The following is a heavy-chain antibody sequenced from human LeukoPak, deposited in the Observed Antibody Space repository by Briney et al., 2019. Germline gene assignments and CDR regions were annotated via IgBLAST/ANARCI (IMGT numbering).Heavy chain of an antibody. CDR3: AKARYYFDSSGYSGLDS. J-gene: IGHJ4*02. CDR1: GFTFSPYA. Sequence: QSGGSLRLSCAASGFTFSPYAMSWVRQAPGKGLEWVSSISGRSGDTYYADSVKCRCTISRDNSKNTLYLEMNSLRAEDTAVYYCAKARYYFDSSGYSGLDSWGQGTLVTVSS. D-gene: IGHD3-22*01. V-gene: IGHV3-23*01. CDR2: ISGRSGDT.